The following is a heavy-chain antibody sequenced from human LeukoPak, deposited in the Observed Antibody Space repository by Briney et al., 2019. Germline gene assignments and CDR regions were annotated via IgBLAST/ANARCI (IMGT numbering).Heavy chain of an antibody. V-gene: IGHV3-30*18. CDR1: GFTFSSYG. CDR2: ISHDGSNK. J-gene: IGHJ4*02. D-gene: IGHD6-13*01. CDR3: AKFIAAAGTVDFDY. Sequence: GRSLRLSCAASGFTFSSYGMHWVRQAPGKGLEWVAVISHDGSNKYYADSVKGRFTISRDNSKNTLYVQMNSLRAEDTAVYYCAKFIAAAGTVDFDYWGQGTLVTVSS.